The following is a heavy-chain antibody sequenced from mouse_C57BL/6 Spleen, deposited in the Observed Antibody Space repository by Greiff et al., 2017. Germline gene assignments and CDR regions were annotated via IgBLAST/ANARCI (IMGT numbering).Heavy chain of an antibody. CDR1: GYTFTSYW. CDR2: IDPSDSYT. CDR3: AREPDEPYAMDY. V-gene: IGHV1-50*01. Sequence: QVQLQQPGAELVKPGASVKLSCKASGYTFTSYWMQWVKQRPGQGLEWIGEIDPSDSYTNYNQKFKGKATLTVDTSSSTAYMQLSSLTSEDSAVYYCAREPDEPYAMDYWGQGTSVTVSS. J-gene: IGHJ4*01.